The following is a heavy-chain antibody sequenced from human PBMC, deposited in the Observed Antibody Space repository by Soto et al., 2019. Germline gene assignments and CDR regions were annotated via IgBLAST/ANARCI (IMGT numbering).Heavy chain of an antibody. J-gene: IGHJ4*02. CDR1: GVSMTSYY. D-gene: IGHD2-21*01. V-gene: IGHV4-59*01. Sequence: SETLSLTCTVSGVSMTSYYWHWIRQTPGKGLEWIGYVSDSGRTNYSPSLKSRGAISVYTSKSQFSLKLTSVTPADTAVYYCARESYSGNFFDYWGQGSLVTVSS. CDR2: VSDSGRT. CDR3: ARESYSGNFFDY.